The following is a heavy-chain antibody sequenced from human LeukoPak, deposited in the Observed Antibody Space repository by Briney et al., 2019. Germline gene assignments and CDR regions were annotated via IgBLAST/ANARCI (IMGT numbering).Heavy chain of an antibody. CDR1: GFTFSSYA. CDR2: ISYDGSNK. V-gene: IGHV3-30-3*01. CDR3: ARGGGNDYGGPDFDY. J-gene: IGHJ4*02. D-gene: IGHD4-23*01. Sequence: GRSLRLSCAASGFTFSSYAMHWVRQAPGKGLEWVAVISYDGSNKYYADSVKGRFTISRDNSKNTLYLQMNGLRAEDTAVYYCARGGGNDYGGPDFDYWGQGTLVTVSS.